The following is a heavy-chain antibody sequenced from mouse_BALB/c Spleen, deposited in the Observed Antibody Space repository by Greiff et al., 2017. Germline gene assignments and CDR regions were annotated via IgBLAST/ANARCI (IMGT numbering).Heavy chain of an antibody. V-gene: IGHV5-12-1*01. D-gene: IGHD1-2*01. CDR2: ISSGGGST. Sequence: VMLVESGGGLVKPGGSLKLSCAASGFAFSSYDMSWVRPTPEKRLEWVAYISSGGGSTYYPDTVKGRFTISRDNAKNTLYLQMSSLKSEDTAMYYCARDSRHYYDRGGYAMDYWGQGTSVTVSS. J-gene: IGHJ4*01. CDR1: GFAFSSYD. CDR3: ARDSRHYYDRGGYAMDY.